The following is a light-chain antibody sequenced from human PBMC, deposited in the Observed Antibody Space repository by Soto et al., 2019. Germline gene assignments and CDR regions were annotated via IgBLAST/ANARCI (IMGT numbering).Light chain of an antibody. CDR3: QQSSSSPIT. CDR2: AAS. V-gene: IGKV3-20*01. CDR1: QSVTSSY. J-gene: IGKJ5*01. Sequence: EIVLTQSPGTLSLSPGERATLSSRASQSVTSSYLAWYQQKPGQAPRLLMYAASSRATGIPDRFSGSGSGTDFTLTISRLEAEDFAVYYCQQSSSSPITFGQGTRLEIK.